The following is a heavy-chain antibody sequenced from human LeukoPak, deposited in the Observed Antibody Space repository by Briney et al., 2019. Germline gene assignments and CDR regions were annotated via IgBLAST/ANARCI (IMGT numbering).Heavy chain of an antibody. Sequence: GGSLRLSCAASGFTFTNFWMSWVRRAPGKGLEWVANIAQDGSEEYYLDSVEGRFTISRDNAKNSLDLQMNSLRAEDTAVYFCARRDYYFDYWGQGILVTVSS. CDR1: GFTFTNFW. J-gene: IGHJ4*02. CDR3: ARRDYYFDY. CDR2: IAQDGSEE. V-gene: IGHV3-7*01.